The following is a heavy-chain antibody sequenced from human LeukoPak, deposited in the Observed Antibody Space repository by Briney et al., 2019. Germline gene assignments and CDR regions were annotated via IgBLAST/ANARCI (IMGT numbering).Heavy chain of an antibody. V-gene: IGHV3-33*01. CDR1: GFTFSYYG. D-gene: IGHD6-6*01. CDR3: ARVHFSSSPYFDY. Sequence: GGSLRLSCAASGFTFSYYGMHWVRQAPGKGLEWVAVVWYDGSNKYYADSVKGRFTISRDNSKNTLYLQMNSLRAEDTAVYYCARVHFSSSPYFDYWGQGTLVTVSS. CDR2: VWYDGSNK. J-gene: IGHJ4*02.